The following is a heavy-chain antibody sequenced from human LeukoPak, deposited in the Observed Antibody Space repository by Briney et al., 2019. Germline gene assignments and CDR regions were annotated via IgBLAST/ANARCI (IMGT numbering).Heavy chain of an antibody. CDR1: GYTFTSYG. D-gene: IGHD3-16*02. Sequence: VASVKVSCKASGYTFTSYGISWVRQAPGQGLEWMGWISAYNGNTNYAQKLQGRVTMTTDTSTSTAYMELRSLRSDDTAVYYCARVDDYVWGSYRRANDDYWGQGTLVTVSS. CDR3: ARVDDYVWGSYRRANDDY. V-gene: IGHV1-18*01. J-gene: IGHJ4*02. CDR2: ISAYNGNT.